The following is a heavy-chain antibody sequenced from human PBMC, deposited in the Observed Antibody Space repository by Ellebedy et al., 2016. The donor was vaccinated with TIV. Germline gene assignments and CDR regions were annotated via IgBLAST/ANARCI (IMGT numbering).Heavy chain of an antibody. CDR3: ARVGGKAAADSYDAFDI. D-gene: IGHD6-13*01. CDR2: ISYDGSNK. CDR1: GFTFSSYG. Sequence: GESLKISCAASGFTFSSYGMHWVRQAPGKGLEWVAVISYDGSNKYYADSVKGRFTISRDNSKNTLYLQMNSLRAEDTAVYYCARVGGKAAADSYDAFDIWGQGTMVTVSS. J-gene: IGHJ3*02. V-gene: IGHV3-30*03.